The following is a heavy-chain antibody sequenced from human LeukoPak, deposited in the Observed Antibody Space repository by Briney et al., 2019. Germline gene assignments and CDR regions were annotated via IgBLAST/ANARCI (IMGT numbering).Heavy chain of an antibody. D-gene: IGHD5-18*01. CDR3: ARGAGGYSYGYFFDY. Sequence: PGGSLRLSCAASGFTFEDHGMNWVRQAPGKGLEWVSGITWNGGSTGYADSVKGRFTISRDNAKNSLYLQMSSLRAEDTALYYCARGAGGYSYGYFFDYWGQGTLVTVSS. CDR1: GFTFEDHG. J-gene: IGHJ4*02. V-gene: IGHV3-20*04. CDR2: ITWNGGST.